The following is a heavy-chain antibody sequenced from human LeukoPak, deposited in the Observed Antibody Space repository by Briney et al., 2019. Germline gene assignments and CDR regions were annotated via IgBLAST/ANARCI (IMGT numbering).Heavy chain of an antibody. D-gene: IGHD3-10*01. V-gene: IGHV4-34*01. CDR2: INHSGST. J-gene: IGHJ6*03. CDR3: ARGVVRGVIRRTNYYMDV. CDR1: GGSFSGYY. Sequence: ASETLSLTCAVYGGSFSGYYWSWIRQPPGKGLEWIGEINHSGSTNYNPSLKSRVTISVDTSKNQFSLKLSSVTAADTTVYYCARGVVRGVIRRTNYYMDVWGKGTTVTVSS.